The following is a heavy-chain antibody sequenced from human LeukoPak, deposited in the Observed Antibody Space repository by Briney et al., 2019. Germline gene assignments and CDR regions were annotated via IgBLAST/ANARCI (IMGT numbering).Heavy chain of an antibody. V-gene: IGHV1-69*06. D-gene: IGHD3-16*01. Sequence: ASVKVSCKASGGTFSSYAISWVRQAPGQGLEWMEGIIPIFGTANYAQKFQGRVTITADKSTSTAYMELSSLRSEDTAVYYCARLRGGDAFDIWGQGTMITVSS. CDR3: ARLRGGDAFDI. CDR2: IIPIFGTA. CDR1: GGTFSSYA. J-gene: IGHJ3*02.